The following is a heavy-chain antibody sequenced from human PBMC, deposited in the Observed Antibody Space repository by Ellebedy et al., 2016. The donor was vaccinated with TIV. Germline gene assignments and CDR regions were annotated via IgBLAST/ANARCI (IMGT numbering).Heavy chain of an antibody. J-gene: IGHJ4*02. Sequence: GESLKISCKGSGYSFTNYWISWVRQMPGKGLEWMGRIDPCDSYTNYSPSFQGHVTISVDRSISTAYLQWSSLKASDTAMYHCARLRITAAGKALDYWGQGTLVTVSS. V-gene: IGHV5-10-1*01. CDR3: ARLRITAAGKALDY. D-gene: IGHD6-13*01. CDR1: GYSFTNYW. CDR2: IDPCDSYT.